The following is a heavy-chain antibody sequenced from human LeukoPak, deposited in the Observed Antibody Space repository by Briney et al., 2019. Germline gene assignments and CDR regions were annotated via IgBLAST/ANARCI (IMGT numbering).Heavy chain of an antibody. V-gene: IGHV3-48*03. CDR2: ISSSGSTM. Sequence: GGSLRLSCAASGFTFSSFEMSWVRQAPGTGLEWISYISSSGSTMYYADSVKGHFTTSRDNVKNSLYLQMNSLRAEDTAVYYCARGMRLVRGLMFDYWGRGTLVTVSS. CDR3: ARGMRLVRGLMFDY. CDR1: GFTFSSFE. D-gene: IGHD3-10*01. J-gene: IGHJ4*02.